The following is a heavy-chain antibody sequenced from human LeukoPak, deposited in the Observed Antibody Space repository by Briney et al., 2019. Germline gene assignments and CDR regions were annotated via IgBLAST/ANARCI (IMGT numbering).Heavy chain of an antibody. CDR3: AREIAAAGTRSSDNWFDP. Sequence: SVKVSCKASGGTFSSYAISWVRQVPGQGLEWMGGIIPIFGTANYAQKFQGRVTITTDESTSTAYMELSSLRSEDTAVYYCAREIAAAGTRSSDNWFDPWGQGTLVTVSS. J-gene: IGHJ5*01. CDR2: IIPIFGTA. CDR1: GGTFSSYA. D-gene: IGHD6-13*01. V-gene: IGHV1-69*05.